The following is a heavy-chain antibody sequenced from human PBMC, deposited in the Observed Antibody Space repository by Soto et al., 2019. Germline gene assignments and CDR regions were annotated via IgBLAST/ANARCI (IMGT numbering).Heavy chain of an antibody. Sequence: QVQLVQSGAAVKKPGSSVKVSCKTSGVSFNNNGIGWVRQAPGHGLEWMGGVSPPFRTSNYARKFQGRISITADASTGRVNMELSSLTSEDTAQYYGARVLYYGSGSYSPYGMDVWGQGTTVTVSS. J-gene: IGHJ6*02. CDR1: GVSFNNNG. D-gene: IGHD3-10*01. V-gene: IGHV1-69*01. CDR2: VSPPFRTS. CDR3: ARVLYYGSGSYSPYGMDV.